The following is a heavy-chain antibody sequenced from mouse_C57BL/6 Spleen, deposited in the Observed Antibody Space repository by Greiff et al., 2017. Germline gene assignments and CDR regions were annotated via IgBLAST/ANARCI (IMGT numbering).Heavy chain of an antibody. CDR3: ARELGPYYAIDY. CDR1: GFTFSDYY. Sequence: EVKLVESGGGLVQPGGSLKLSCAASGFTFSDYYMYWVRQTPEKRLEWVAYISNGGGSTYYPDTVKGRFTISRDNAKNTLYLQMSRLKSEDTAMYYCARELGPYYAIDYWGQGTSVTVSS. V-gene: IGHV5-12*01. D-gene: IGHD4-1*01. J-gene: IGHJ4*01. CDR2: ISNGGGST.